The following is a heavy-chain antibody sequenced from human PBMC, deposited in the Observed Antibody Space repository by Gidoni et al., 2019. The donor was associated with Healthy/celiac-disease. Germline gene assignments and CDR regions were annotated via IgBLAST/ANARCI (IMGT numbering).Heavy chain of an antibody. D-gene: IGHD4-17*01. CDR3: ARRHHDYGGRYWYFDL. J-gene: IGHJ2*01. V-gene: IGHV4-59*01. CDR1: GGSISSYY. CDR2: IYYSGST. Sequence: QVQLQESGPGLVKPSETLSLTCTVSGGSISSYYWSWIRQPPGKGLEWIGYIYYSGSTNYNPSLKSRVTISVDTPKNQFSLKLSSVTAADTAVYYCARRHHDYGGRYWYFDLWGRGTLVTVSS.